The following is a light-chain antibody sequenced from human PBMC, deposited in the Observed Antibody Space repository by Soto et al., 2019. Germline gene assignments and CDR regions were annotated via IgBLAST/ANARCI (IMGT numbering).Light chain of an antibody. CDR2: AAS. CDR3: QNYKGPPWT. V-gene: IGKV1-27*01. Sequence: DIQMTQSPSSLPASVGDRVTITCRASQDISDYLAWYQQKPGQVPKLLISAASTLQSGVPSRFRGSASGTDFTLTITGLQPDDFATYYGQNYKGPPWTFGQGTKVEIK. J-gene: IGKJ1*01. CDR1: QDISDY.